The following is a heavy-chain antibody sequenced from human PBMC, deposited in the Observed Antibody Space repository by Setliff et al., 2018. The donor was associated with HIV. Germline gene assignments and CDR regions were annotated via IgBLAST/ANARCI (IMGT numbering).Heavy chain of an antibody. V-gene: IGHV4-61*09. D-gene: IGHD3-3*02. CDR1: GGSIRSGAYY. CDR2: FYGTAST. J-gene: IGHJ3*02. Sequence: SETLSLTCTVSGGSIRSGAYYWNWIRQSAGKGLEWIGHFYGTASTNYSPSLKSRLTISVDTWENEVSLKLSSVTAADTAIYCCARGDQLGLDIWGQGTKVT. CDR3: ARGDQLGLDI.